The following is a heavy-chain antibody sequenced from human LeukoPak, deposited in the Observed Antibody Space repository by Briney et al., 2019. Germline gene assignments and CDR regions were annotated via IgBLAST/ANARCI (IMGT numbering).Heavy chain of an antibody. CDR2: ISWNSGSI. CDR3: AKGYYYDSSGYYTALSS. Sequence: AGRSLRLSCAASGFTFDDYAMHWVRQAPGKGLEWVSGISWNSGSIGYADSVKGRFTISRDNAKNSLYLQMNSLRAEDTALYYCAKGYYYDSSGYYTALSSWGQGTLVTVSS. J-gene: IGHJ4*02. CDR1: GFTFDDYA. D-gene: IGHD3-22*01. V-gene: IGHV3-9*01.